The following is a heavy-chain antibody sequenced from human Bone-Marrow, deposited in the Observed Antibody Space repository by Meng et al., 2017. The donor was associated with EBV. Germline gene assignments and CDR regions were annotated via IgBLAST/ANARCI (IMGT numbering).Heavy chain of an antibody. J-gene: IGHJ4*02. CDR3: ARDLVVGATSFHY. V-gene: IGHV1-2*06. Sequence: QGKLVQSGAEVKKPGASVKVSCKASGYTFTGYYMHWVRQAPGQGLEWMGRINPNSGGTNYAQKFQGRVTMTRDTSISTAYMELSRLRSDDTAVYYCARDLVVGATSFHYWGQGTLVTVSS. D-gene: IGHD1-26*01. CDR2: INPNSGGT. CDR1: GYTFTGYY.